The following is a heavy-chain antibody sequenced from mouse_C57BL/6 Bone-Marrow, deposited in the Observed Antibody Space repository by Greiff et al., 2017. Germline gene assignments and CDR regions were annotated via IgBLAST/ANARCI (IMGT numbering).Heavy chain of an antibody. CDR3: ARMGGTKGACDYDMDY. CDR1: GYTFTSYW. V-gene: IGHV1-64*01. D-gene: IGHD2-14*01. Sequence: QVQLQQPGAELVKPGASVKLSCKASGYTFTSYWMHWVKQRPGQGLEWIGMIHPNSGSTNYNEKFKGKATLTVDKSSSTAYMQLSSLTSEESAVYYFARMGGTKGACDYDMDYWGQGTSVTVSS. CDR2: IHPNSGST. J-gene: IGHJ4*01.